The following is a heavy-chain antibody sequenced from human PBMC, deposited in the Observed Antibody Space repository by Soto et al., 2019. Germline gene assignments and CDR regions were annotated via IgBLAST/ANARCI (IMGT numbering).Heavy chain of an antibody. V-gene: IGHV1-3*01. J-gene: IGHJ3*02. CDR1: GYSFTSHA. D-gene: IGHD2-21*01. CDR2: INAGNGNT. Sequence: QVQLVQSGAEVKKPGASVKVSCKASGYSFTSHAMHWVRQAPGQRLAWMGWINAGNGNTRYSQKFQGRVTITRDTYASTAYMELSSLRSEDTAVYYCSSDLGDNDAFDIWGQGTMVTVS. CDR3: SSDLGDNDAFDI.